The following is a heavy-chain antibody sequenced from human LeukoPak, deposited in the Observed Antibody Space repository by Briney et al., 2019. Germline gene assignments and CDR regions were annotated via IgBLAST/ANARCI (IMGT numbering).Heavy chain of an antibody. Sequence: ASVTVSFTSSVYTFITYGISWVRQAPGQGREGMGWINPHTGDTKNAQILHDRVTMTADPFTDTAYMELRSLRSDDTSVYYCSRGDFDFDLWGQGTLVTVS. CDR3: SRGDFDFDL. D-gene: IGHD2-21*01. J-gene: IGHJ4*02. CDR1: VYTFITYG. CDR2: INPHTGDT. V-gene: IGHV1-18*04.